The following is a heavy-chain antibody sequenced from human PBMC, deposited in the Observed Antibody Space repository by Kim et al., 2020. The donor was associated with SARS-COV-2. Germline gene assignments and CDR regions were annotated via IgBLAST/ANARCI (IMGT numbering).Heavy chain of an antibody. CDR1: GFTFSSYG. V-gene: IGHV3-33*01. J-gene: IGHJ6*02. CDR2: IWYDGSNK. D-gene: IGHD3-9*01. CDR3: ARNLRIVDWLPSHGMDV. Sequence: GGSLRLSCAASGFTFSSYGMHWVRQAPGKGLEWVAVIWYDGSNKYYADSVKGRFTISRDNSKNTLYLQMNSLRAEDTAVYYCARNLRIVDWLPSHGMDVWGQGTTVAVSS.